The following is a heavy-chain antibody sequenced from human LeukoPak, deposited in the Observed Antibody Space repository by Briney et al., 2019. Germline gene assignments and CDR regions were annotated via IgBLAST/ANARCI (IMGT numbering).Heavy chain of an antibody. CDR1: GFTFSSYD. D-gene: IGHD6-19*01. V-gene: IGHV3-13*01. CDR3: ARAGSSGWYHAFDI. J-gene: IGHJ3*02. CDR2: IGTAGDT. Sequence: GGSLRLSCAASGFTFSSYDMHWVRQATGKGLEWVSAIGTAGDTYYPGSVKGRFTISRENAKNSLYLQMNSLRAGDTAVYYCARAGSSGWYHAFDIWGQGTMVTVSS.